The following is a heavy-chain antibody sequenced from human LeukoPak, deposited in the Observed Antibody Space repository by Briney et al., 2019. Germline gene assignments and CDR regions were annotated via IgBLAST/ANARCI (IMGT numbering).Heavy chain of an antibody. CDR2: INTDGTST. V-gene: IGHV3-74*01. Sequence: GGSLRLSCAASGFTFSSYWIYWVRQAPEKGLVWVSRINTDGTSTTYADSVKGRFTVSRDNAKNTLYLQMNSLRVEDTAVYYFTRGIYCYGSGIHPVMDVSGKGTTGTMSS. D-gene: IGHD3-10*01. J-gene: IGHJ6*01. CDR3: TRGIYCYGSGIHPVMDV. CDR1: GFTFSSYW.